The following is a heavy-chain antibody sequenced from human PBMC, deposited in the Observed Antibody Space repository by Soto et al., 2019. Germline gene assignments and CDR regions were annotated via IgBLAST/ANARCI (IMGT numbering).Heavy chain of an antibody. CDR1: GFTFSVYY. J-gene: IGHJ5*02. CDR3: ARATTTGGRFRWFDP. V-gene: IGHV3-11*01. Sequence: QVQLVESGGGLVKPGGSLRLSCAASGFTFSVYYMSWIRQAPGKGLEWTSYISSRGSTIYYADSVKGRFTISRDNAESSLYLQMSSLRAEDTAVYYCARATTTGGRFRWFDPWGQGTLVTVSS. D-gene: IGHD4-4*01. CDR2: ISSRGSTI.